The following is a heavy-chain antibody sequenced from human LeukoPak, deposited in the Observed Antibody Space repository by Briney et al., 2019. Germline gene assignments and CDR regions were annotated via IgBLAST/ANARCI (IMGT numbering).Heavy chain of an antibody. CDR3: ASLGVAGKHNWFDP. Sequence: KTSETLSLTCTVSGGSISSYYWSWIRQPPGKGLEWTGYIYYSGSTNYNPSLKSRVTISVDTSKNQFSLKLSSVTAADTAVYYCASLGVAGKHNWFDPWGQGTLVTVSS. CDR2: IYYSGST. CDR1: GGSISSYY. V-gene: IGHV4-59*08. D-gene: IGHD6-19*01. J-gene: IGHJ5*02.